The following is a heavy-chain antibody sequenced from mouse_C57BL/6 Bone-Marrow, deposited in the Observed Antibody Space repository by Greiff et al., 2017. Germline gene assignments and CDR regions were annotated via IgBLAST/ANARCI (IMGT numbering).Heavy chain of an antibody. J-gene: IGHJ1*03. Sequence: EVKLVESGGGLVQSGRSLRLSCATSGFTFSDFYMEWVRQAPGKGLEWIAASRNKANDYTTEYSASVKGRFIVSRDTSQSILYLQMNALRAEDTAMYYCARDYYGYFDVWGTGTTVTVPS. CDR1: GFTFSDFY. CDR3: ARDYYGYFDV. V-gene: IGHV7-1*01. CDR2: SRNKANDYTT.